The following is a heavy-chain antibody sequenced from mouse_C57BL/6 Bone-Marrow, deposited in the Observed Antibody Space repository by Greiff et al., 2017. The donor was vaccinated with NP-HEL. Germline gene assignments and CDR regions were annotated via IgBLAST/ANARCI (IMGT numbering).Heavy chain of an antibody. CDR1: GYTFTDYY. CDR2: INPNNGGT. J-gene: IGHJ2*01. Sequence: VQLQQSGPELVKPGASVKISCKASGYTFTDYYMNWVKQSHGKSLEWIGDINPNNGGTSYNQKFKGKATLTVDKSSSTAYMELRSLTSEDSAVYYCARSDLEGYYWGQGTTLTVSS. V-gene: IGHV1-26*01. CDR3: ARSDLEGYY.